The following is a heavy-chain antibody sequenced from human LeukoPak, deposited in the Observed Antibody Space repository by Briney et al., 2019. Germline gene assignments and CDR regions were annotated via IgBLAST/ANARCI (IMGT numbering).Heavy chain of an antibody. J-gene: IGHJ4*02. V-gene: IGHV1-8*03. CDR2: MNPNSGNT. Sequence: ASVKVSCKASGYTFTSYDINWVRQATGQGLEWMGWMNPNSGNTGYAQKFQGRVTITRNTSISTAYMELSSLRSEDTAVYYCARAPTPGTYYYDSSGYGFDYWGQGTLVTVSS. CDR1: GYTFTSYD. D-gene: IGHD3-22*01. CDR3: ARAPTPGTYYYDSSGYGFDY.